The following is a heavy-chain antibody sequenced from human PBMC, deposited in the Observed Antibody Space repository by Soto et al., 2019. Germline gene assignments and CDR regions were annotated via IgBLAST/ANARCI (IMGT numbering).Heavy chain of an antibody. V-gene: IGHV4-34*01. D-gene: IGHD3-16*02. Sequence: SETLSLTCAVYGGSFSGYYWSWIRQPPGKGLEWIGEINHSGSTNYNPSLKSRVTISVDTSKNQFSLKLSCVTAADTAVYYCARKYYDYVWGSYRLGDAFDIWGQGTMVTVSS. CDR3: ARKYYDYVWGSYRLGDAFDI. J-gene: IGHJ3*02. CDR1: GGSFSGYY. CDR2: INHSGST.